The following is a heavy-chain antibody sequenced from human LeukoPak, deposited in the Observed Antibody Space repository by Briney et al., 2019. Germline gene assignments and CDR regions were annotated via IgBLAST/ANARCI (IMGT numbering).Heavy chain of an antibody. D-gene: IGHD3-3*01. CDR3: AKARGISISGVVPLCDY. J-gene: IGHJ4*02. Sequence: GGSLRLSCAASGFTFSTSGMTWVRQAPGKGLDWVSIISGSGGTPYYTDSVKGRFTISRDNSKNTLYLQMNSLRAEDTAVYYCAKARGISISGVVPLCDYWGQGTLVTVSS. V-gene: IGHV3-23*01. CDR2: ISGSGGTP. CDR1: GFTFSTSG.